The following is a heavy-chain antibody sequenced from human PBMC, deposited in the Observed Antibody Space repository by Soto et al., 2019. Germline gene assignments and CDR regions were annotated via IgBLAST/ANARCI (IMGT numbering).Heavy chain of an antibody. CDR1: GGSISGSYYY. D-gene: IGHD2-2*02. CDR3: AREGRGKKAGYNGLVSLGY. V-gene: IGHV4-39*02. CDR2: VFYTGFT. Sequence: SETLSLTCAVSGGSISGSYYYWAWLRQSPGKGPEWIGSVFYTGFTSYNPSLESRVSVSVDTSKSQFSLKLSAVTAADTAVYYCAREGRGKKAGYNGLVSLGYWGQGTLVTVSS. J-gene: IGHJ4*02.